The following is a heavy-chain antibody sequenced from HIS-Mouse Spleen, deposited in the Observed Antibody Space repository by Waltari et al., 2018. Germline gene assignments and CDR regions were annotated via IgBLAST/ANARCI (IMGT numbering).Heavy chain of an antibody. V-gene: IGHV4-39*07. CDR1: GGSISSSSYY. J-gene: IGHJ2*01. Sequence: QLQLQESGPGLVKPSETLSLTCTVSGGSISSSSYYWGWIRQPPGKGLEWIGSIYYSRANYYNPSLKSRVTLSVDTSKNQFSLKLSSVTAADTAVYYCAREIPYSSSWYDWYFDLWGRGTLVTVSS. D-gene: IGHD6-13*01. CDR3: AREIPYSSSWYDWYFDL. CDR2: IYYSRAN.